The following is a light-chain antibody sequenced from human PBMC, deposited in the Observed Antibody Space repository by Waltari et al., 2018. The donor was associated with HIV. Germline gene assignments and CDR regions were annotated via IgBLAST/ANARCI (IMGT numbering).Light chain of an antibody. CDR1: GSDIGAYDS. V-gene: IGLV2-8*01. CDR2: EVT. CDR3: SSYGDSLRVL. J-gene: IGLJ3*02. Sequence: QSALTQPPSASGSLGQSVTISCTGSGSDIGAYDSVSWFQQPPRSAPKLLLYEVTRRPSTVSDRFSGSRSGSTAFLTVAGLQPDDEATYFCSSYGDSLRVLFGGGTNVTVL.